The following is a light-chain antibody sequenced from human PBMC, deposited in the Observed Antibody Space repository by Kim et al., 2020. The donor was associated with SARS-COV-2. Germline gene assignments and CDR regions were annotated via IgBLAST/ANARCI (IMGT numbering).Light chain of an antibody. J-gene: IGKJ4*01. Sequence: SLSPGERATPSCRASQSISINLAWYQQKPGQAPRLLNYGSSTRATGVPARFSGSGSGKDFTLTVSSLQSEDFAVYYCQQYNKWPTFGGGTKVDIK. CDR3: QQYNKWPT. V-gene: IGKV3-15*01. CDR1: QSISIN. CDR2: GSS.